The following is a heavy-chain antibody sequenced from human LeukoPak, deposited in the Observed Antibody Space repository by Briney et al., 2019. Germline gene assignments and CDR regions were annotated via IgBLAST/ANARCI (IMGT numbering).Heavy chain of an antibody. J-gene: IGHJ5*02. CDR1: GGSISSGGYY. V-gene: IGHV4-31*03. CDR2: IYYSGST. CDR3: ARDYPGIAAAGRRGNWFDP. Sequence: SQTLSLTCTVSGGSISSGGYYWSWIRQHPGKGLEWIGYIYYSGSTYYNPSLKSRVTISVDTSKNLFSLKLSSVTAADTAVYYCARDYPGIAAAGRRGNWFDPWGQGTLVTVSS. D-gene: IGHD6-13*01.